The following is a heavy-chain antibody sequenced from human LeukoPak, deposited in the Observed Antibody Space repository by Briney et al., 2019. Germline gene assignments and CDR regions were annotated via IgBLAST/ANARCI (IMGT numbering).Heavy chain of an antibody. CDR1: GGSISSYY. D-gene: IGHD6-13*01. V-gene: IGHV4-59*01. Sequence: PSETLSLTCTVSGGSISSYYWSWIRQPPGKGLEWIGYIYYSGSTNYNPSLKSRVTISVDTSKNQFSLKLSSVTAADTAVYYCAREGREGAAAGYYYYYYMDVWGKGTTVTVSS. CDR3: AREGREGAAAGYYYYYYMDV. CDR2: IYYSGST. J-gene: IGHJ6*03.